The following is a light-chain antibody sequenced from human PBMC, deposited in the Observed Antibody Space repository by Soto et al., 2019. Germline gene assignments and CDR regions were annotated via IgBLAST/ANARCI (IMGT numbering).Light chain of an antibody. Sequence: SALGQPAPGFGSRGQSITISFPGNSSAVGRYNYVSWFQQHPGKVPKLIIYDVSNWPSGVSDRFSGSKSGNTASLTISGLHPEDEADYYCSSFTSSSTFVFGTGTKVTVL. CDR3: SSFTSSSTFV. CDR1: SSAVGRYNY. V-gene: IGLV2-14*03. CDR2: DVS. J-gene: IGLJ1*01.